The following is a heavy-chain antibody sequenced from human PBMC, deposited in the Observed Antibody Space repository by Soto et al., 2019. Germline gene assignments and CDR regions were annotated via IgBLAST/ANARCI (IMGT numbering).Heavy chain of an antibody. Sequence: SETLFLTCDVSGASISNDNWWSWVRQPPGKGLEWIGEIYHSGSTNYNPSLKSRVTISVDESKNQFSLKLSSVTAADTAVYYCAKDLGIAVSARRAFDIWGQGTMVTVSS. J-gene: IGHJ3*02. D-gene: IGHD6-19*01. CDR1: GASISNDNW. CDR3: AKDLGIAVSARRAFDI. V-gene: IGHV4-4*02. CDR2: IYHSGST.